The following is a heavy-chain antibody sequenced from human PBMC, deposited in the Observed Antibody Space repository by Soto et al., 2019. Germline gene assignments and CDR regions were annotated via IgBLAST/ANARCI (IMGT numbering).Heavy chain of an antibody. CDR3: AREETRQQWLVPNDAFDI. Sequence: QVQLVQSGAEVKKPGSSVKVSCTASGGTFSSYAISWVRQAPGQGLEWMGGLIPIFGTANYAQKFQGGVTITADESTGTAYMERSSLRSEDTAVYYCAREETRQQWLVPNDAFDIWGQGTMVTVSS. CDR1: GGTFSSYA. J-gene: IGHJ3*02. D-gene: IGHD6-19*01. V-gene: IGHV1-69*01. CDR2: LIPIFGTA.